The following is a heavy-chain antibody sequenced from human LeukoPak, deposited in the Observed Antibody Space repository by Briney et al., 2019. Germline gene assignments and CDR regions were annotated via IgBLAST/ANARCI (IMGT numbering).Heavy chain of an antibody. CDR1: GFTFSSHG. V-gene: IGHV3-30*03. CDR2: IASDGSAQ. D-gene: IGHD6-19*01. J-gene: IGHJ5*02. CDR3: ARDQPRYSSGWWVNWFDP. Sequence: GGSLRLSCAASGFTFSSHGMQWVRQAPGKGLEWVTVIASDGSAQYYTDSVKGRFTTSRDNSKNMLYLQMDSLRTEDTAVYYCARDQPRYSSGWWVNWFDPWGQGTLVTVSS.